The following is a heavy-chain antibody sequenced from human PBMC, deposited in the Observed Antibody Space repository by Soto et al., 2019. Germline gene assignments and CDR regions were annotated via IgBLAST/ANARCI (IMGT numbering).Heavy chain of an antibody. D-gene: IGHD6-13*01. CDR2: IWYDGSNK. CDR1: GFTFSSYG. Sequence: QVQLVESGGGVVQPGRSLRLSCAASGFTFSSYGMHWVRQAPGKGLEWVAVIWYDGSNKYYADSVKGRFTISRDNSKNTLYLQMNSLRAEDTAVYYCAREYSSSWPHWFDPWGQGTLVTVSS. J-gene: IGHJ5*02. V-gene: IGHV3-33*01. CDR3: AREYSSSWPHWFDP.